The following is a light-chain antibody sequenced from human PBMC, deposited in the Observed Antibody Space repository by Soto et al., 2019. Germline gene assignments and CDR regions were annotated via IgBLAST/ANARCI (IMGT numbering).Light chain of an antibody. J-gene: IGKJ5*01. CDR2: GAS. CDR3: QQYNDWPPPIT. Sequence: EKVMTQSPVTLSVSPGESATLSCRASQSISSNLAWYQQKPGQAPRLLIYGASTRATGIPARFSGSGSGTEFTLTISSLQSEDFAVYYCQQYNDWPPPITFGQGTRL. CDR1: QSISSN. V-gene: IGKV3-15*01.